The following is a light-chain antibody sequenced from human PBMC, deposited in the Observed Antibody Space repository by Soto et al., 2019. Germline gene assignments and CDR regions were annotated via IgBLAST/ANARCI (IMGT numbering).Light chain of an antibody. J-gene: IGKJ1*01. CDR1: QDISNH. Sequence: DIRRTQSPSSLSPSVGDRVTITCRASQDISNHLAWYQQKPGKVPKLLIHAATILQSGVPSRLGGSGAGTDFTLTISSMQPEDVATYYCQKYNGALTVGQGTKVDIK. CDR3: QKYNGALT. CDR2: AAT. V-gene: IGKV1-27*01.